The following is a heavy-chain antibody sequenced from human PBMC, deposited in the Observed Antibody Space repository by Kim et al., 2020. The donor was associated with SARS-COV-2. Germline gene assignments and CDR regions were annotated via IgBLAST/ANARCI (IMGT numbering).Heavy chain of an antibody. V-gene: IGHV3-20*04. CDR3: AREALRYFDWLPLGAYGMDV. Sequence: GGSLRLSCAASGFTFDDYGMSWVRQAPGKGLEWVSGINWNGGSTGYADSVKGRFTISRDNAKNSLYLQMNSLRAEDTALYYCAREALRYFDWLPLGAYGMDVWGQGTTVTVSS. J-gene: IGHJ6*02. CDR1: GFTFDDYG. CDR2: INWNGGST. D-gene: IGHD3-9*01.